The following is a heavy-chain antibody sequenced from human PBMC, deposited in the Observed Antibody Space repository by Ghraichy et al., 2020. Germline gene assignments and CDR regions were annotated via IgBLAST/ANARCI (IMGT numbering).Heavy chain of an antibody. CDR1: GFTFDDYA. Sequence: GGSLRLSCAASGFTFDDYAMHWVRHAPGKGLEWVSGISWNSGSTGYADSVKGRFTISRDNAKKSLYLQMNSLRTEDTALYYCAKDNGGEVYCSSTSCYDDYWGQGTLVTVSS. V-gene: IGHV3-9*01. CDR3: AKDNGGEVYCSSTSCYDDY. CDR2: ISWNSGST. D-gene: IGHD2-2*01. J-gene: IGHJ4*02.